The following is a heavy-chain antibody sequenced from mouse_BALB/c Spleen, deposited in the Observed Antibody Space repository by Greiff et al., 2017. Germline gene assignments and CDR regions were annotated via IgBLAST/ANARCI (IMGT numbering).Heavy chain of an antibody. D-gene: IGHD1-1*02. Sequence: LQQPGSELVRPGASVKLSCKASGYTFTSYWMHWVKQRPGQGLEWIGNIYPGSGSTNYDEKFKSKATLTVDTSSSTAYMQLSSLTSEDSAVYYCTRPEVAYAMDYWGQGTSVTVSA. CDR3: TRPEVAYAMDY. J-gene: IGHJ4*01. V-gene: IGHV1S22*01. CDR2: IYPGSGST. CDR1: GYTFTSYW.